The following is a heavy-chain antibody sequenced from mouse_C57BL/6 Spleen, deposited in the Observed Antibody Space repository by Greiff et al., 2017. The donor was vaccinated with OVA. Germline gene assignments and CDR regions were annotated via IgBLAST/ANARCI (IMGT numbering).Heavy chain of an antibody. V-gene: IGHV5-17*01. CDR2: ISSGSSTI. Sequence: EVKLMESGGGLVKPGGSLKLSCAASGFTFSDYGMHWVRQAPEKGLEWVAYISSGSSTIYYADTVKGRFTISRDNAKNTLFLQMTSLRSEDTAMYYCARGNYGSIYWYFDVWGTGTTVTVSS. D-gene: IGHD1-1*01. J-gene: IGHJ1*03. CDR3: ARGNYGSIYWYFDV. CDR1: GFTFSDYG.